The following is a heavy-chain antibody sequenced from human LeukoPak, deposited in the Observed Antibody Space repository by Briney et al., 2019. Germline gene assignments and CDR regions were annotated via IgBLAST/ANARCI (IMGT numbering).Heavy chain of an antibody. Sequence: SETLSLTCTVSGGSISSYYWSWIRQPPGKGLEWIGYIYYSGSTNYNPSLKSRVTISVDTSKNQFSLKPSSVTAADTAVYYCAREVEQQLFDYWGQGTLVTVSS. CDR1: GGSISSYY. CDR3: AREVEQQLFDY. D-gene: IGHD6-13*01. V-gene: IGHV4-59*01. CDR2: IYYSGST. J-gene: IGHJ4*02.